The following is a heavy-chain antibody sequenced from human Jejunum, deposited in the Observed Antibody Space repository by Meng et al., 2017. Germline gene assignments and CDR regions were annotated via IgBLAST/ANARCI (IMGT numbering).Heavy chain of an antibody. V-gene: IGHV4-30-4*01. CDR2: IYYSGAT. CDR1: GSSISGADYY. Sequence: QVQLQESGPGLVKPSQTRSLPCTVSGSSISGADYYWRWIRQPPGKGVEWIGYIYYSGATYSNPSLKSRATISIDTSKNQFSLRLTSVTAADTAVYYCVREKRRTYYFDYWGQGTLVTVSS. D-gene: IGHD3-16*01. J-gene: IGHJ4*02. CDR3: VREKRRTYYFDY.